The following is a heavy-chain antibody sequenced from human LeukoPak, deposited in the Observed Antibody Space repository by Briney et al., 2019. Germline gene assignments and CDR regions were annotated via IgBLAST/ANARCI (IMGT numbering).Heavy chain of an antibody. J-gene: IGHJ5*02. Sequence: PGGSLRLSCAASGFTLSSYWMSWVRQAPGKGLEWVANIKQDGSEKYYVDSVKGRFTISRDNAKNSLYLQMNRLRAEDTAVYYCARGDYDYDFWSGYYRNWFDPWGQGTLVTVSS. CDR2: IKQDGSEK. CDR3: ARGDYDYDFWSGYYRNWFDP. V-gene: IGHV3-7*01. CDR1: GFTLSSYW. D-gene: IGHD3-3*01.